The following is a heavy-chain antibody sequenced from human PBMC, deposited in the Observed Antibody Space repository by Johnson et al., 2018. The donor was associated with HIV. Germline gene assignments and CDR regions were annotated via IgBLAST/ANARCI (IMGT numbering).Heavy chain of an antibody. Sequence: VQLVESGGGVVRPGGSLRLSCAASGFTVSSNSMSWVRQAPGKGPEWVSVIYSGGSTSYADSVQGRFTIPRDSSKNTLCLDMLTLRAEDTAVYYCARDQSTGDWGAFDLWGQGTLVTVAS. D-gene: IGHD7-27*01. CDR1: GFTVSSNS. J-gene: IGHJ3*01. CDR2: IYSGGST. V-gene: IGHV3-53*01. CDR3: ARDQSTGDWGAFDL.